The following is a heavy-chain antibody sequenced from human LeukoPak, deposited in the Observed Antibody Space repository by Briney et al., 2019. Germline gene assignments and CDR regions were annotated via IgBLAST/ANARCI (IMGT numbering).Heavy chain of an antibody. J-gene: IGHJ4*02. D-gene: IGHD4-23*01. CDR3: ATAKFGGNSYFDY. Sequence: ASVKVSCKASGYTFTSYFIHWVRQAPGQGLEWMGIINPSGGSTNYAQKFQGRVTMTRDTSRSTVYMELSSLRSENTAVYYCATAKFGGNSYFDYWGQGTLLTVSS. CDR2: INPSGGST. CDR1: GYTFTSYF. V-gene: IGHV1-46*01.